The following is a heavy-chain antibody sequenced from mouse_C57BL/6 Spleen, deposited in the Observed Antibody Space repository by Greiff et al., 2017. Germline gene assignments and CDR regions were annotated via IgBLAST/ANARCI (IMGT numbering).Heavy chain of an antibody. Sequence: VQLKQSGPGLVKPSQSLSLTCSVTGYSITSGYYWNWIRQFPGNKLEWMGYISYDGSNNYNPSLKNRISITRDTSKNQFFLKLNSVTTEDTATYYCARDRGGTWDWGQGTTLTVSS. D-gene: IGHD4-1*01. CDR3: ARDRGGTWD. J-gene: IGHJ2*01. CDR2: ISYDGSN. V-gene: IGHV3-6*01. CDR1: GYSITSGYY.